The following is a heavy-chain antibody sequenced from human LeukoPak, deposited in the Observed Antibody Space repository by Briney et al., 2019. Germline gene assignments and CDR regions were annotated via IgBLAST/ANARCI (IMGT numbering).Heavy chain of an antibody. CDR1: GYTFTSYG. J-gene: IGHJ4*02. CDR2: ISAYNGNT. D-gene: IGHD3-10*01. CDR3: ARETVVRGVITIDRGDY. V-gene: IGHV1-18*01. Sequence: SCKASGYTFTSYGISWVRQAPGQGLEWMGWISAYNGNTNYAQKLQGRVTMTTDKSKSTAYMELRSLRSDDTAVYYCARETVVRGVITIDRGDYWGQGTLVTVSS.